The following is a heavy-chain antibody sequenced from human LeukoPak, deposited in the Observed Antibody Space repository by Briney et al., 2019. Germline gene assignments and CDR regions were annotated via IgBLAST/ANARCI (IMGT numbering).Heavy chain of an antibody. V-gene: IGHV1-69*13. CDR3: ASGNIAARPGGYYYYMDV. D-gene: IGHD6-6*01. J-gene: IGHJ6*03. CDR2: IIPIFGTA. CDR1: GGTFSSYA. Sequence: GASVKVSCKASGGTFSSYAISWVRQAPGQGLEWMGGIIPIFGTANYAQKFHGRVTITPDESTSTAYMELSSLRSEDTAVYYCASGNIAARPGGYYYYMDVWGEGATVTVSS.